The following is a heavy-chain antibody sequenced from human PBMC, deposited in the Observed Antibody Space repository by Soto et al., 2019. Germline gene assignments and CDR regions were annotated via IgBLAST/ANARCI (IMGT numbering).Heavy chain of an antibody. Sequence: GGSLRLSCAASGFTFSDYYMSWIRQAPGKGLEWISYISSSSDYTNYADSVKGRFTISRDNAKNSLYLQMNSLRAEDTAVYYCARYAPPIDYWGQGTLVNVSS. J-gene: IGHJ4*02. D-gene: IGHD2-8*01. CDR1: GFTFSDYY. V-gene: IGHV3-11*06. CDR3: ARYAPPIDY. CDR2: ISSSSDYT.